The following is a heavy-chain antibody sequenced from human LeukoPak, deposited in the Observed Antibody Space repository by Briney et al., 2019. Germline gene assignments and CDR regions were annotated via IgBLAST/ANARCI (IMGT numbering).Heavy chain of an antibody. CDR1: GSTFSSYS. CDR3: ARAPYCTNGVCLKNWFDP. V-gene: IGHV3-21*01. D-gene: IGHD2-8*01. CDR2: ISSSSSYI. J-gene: IGHJ5*02. Sequence: GGSLRLSCAASGSTFSSYSMNWVRQAPGKGLEWVSSISSSSSYIYYADSVKGRFTISRDNAKNSLYLQMNSLRAEDTAVYYCARAPYCTNGVCLKNWFDPWGQGTLVTVSS.